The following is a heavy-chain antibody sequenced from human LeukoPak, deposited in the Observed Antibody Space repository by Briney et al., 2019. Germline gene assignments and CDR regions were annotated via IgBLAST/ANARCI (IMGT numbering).Heavy chain of an antibody. Sequence: PGGSLRLSCAASGFTFSSNSMNSVRQAPGKGLEWVSSISSSSIYIYYADSVKCRFTISRDNAKNSLYLQMNSLRAEDTAVYYCARGGESYGYWFDFWGQGTLVTVSS. CDR3: ARGGESYGYWFDF. CDR2: ISSSSIYI. V-gene: IGHV3-21*01. CDR1: GFTFSSNS. D-gene: IGHD5-18*01. J-gene: IGHJ4*02.